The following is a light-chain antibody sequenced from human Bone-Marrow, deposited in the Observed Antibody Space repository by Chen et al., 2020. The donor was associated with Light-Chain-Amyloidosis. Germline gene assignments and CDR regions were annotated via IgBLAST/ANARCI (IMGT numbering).Light chain of an antibody. V-gene: IGLV2-11*01. Sequence: QSALTQPPSVSGSLGRSVTISCTGTSSDVGAYTYVSWYQQHPGTAPKLLIYDVNKRPSGVPDRFSGSQSGSTASLTISRLQADDESDYFCSSYAGTYTWVFGGGTKLTVL. CDR1: SSDVGAYTY. CDR3: SSYAGTYTWV. J-gene: IGLJ3*02. CDR2: DVN.